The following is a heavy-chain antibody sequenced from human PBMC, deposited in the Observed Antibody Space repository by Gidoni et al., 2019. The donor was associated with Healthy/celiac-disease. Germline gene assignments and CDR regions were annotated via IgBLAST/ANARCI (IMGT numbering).Heavy chain of an antibody. CDR1: GFTFISYG. CDR3: ARGLLIEEDPYYYYGMDV. J-gene: IGHJ6*02. V-gene: IGHV3-33*01. CDR2: IWYDGSNK. Sequence: QVQLVESGGGVVQPGRSLRLSCAASGFTFISYGMHWVRQAPGKGLEWVAVIWYDGSNKYYADSVKGRFTISRDNSKNTLYLQMNSLRAEDTAVYYCARGLLIEEDPYYYYGMDVWGQGTTVTVSS.